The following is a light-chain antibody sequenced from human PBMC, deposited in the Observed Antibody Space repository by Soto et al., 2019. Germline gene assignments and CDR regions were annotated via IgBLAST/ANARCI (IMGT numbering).Light chain of an antibody. CDR3: SSYTISRIRV. CDR1: SSDIGAYNY. J-gene: IGLJ3*02. Sequence: QSVLTQPASVSGSPGQSITISCTGSSSDIGAYNYVSWYQQHPGKAPKLMIYDVNNRPSGVSYRSSGSKSGSTASLTISGLQAEDEADYYCSSYTISRIRVFGGGTKVTVL. CDR2: DVN. V-gene: IGLV2-14*01.